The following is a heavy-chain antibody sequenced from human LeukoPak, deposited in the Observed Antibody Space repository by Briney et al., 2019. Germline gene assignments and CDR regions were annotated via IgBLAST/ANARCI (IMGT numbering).Heavy chain of an antibody. V-gene: IGHV1-8*01. D-gene: IGHD6-6*01. CDR3: ARERVAARAWFDP. Sequence: ASVKVSCKASGYTFTSYDINWVRQATGQGLEWMGWMNPNSGNTGYAQKFQGRVTMTRNTSISTAYMELSSLRSEDTAVYYCARERVAARAWFDPWGQGTLVTVSS. CDR1: GYTFTSYD. J-gene: IGHJ5*02. CDR2: MNPNSGNT.